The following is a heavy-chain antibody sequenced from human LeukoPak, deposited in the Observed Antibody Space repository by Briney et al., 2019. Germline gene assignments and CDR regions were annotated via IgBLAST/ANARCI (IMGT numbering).Heavy chain of an antibody. J-gene: IGHJ2*01. V-gene: IGHV3-13*01. CDR2: IRITGDT. Sequence: GGSLRLSCAASGFTFSKDDFHWVRQAPGKGLEWVAAIRITGDTYYSDSVKGPFTISREDAANSLYLQMRSLGAGDTALYYCTKEFCGSRAACAAGSYYDFWGRGALVTVSS. D-gene: IGHD2-15*01. CDR1: GFTFSKDD. CDR3: TKEFCGSRAACAAGSYYDF.